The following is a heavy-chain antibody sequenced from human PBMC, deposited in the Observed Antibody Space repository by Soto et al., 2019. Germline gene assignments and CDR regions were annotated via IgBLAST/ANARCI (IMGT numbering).Heavy chain of an antibody. V-gene: IGHV1-69*13. CDR2: IIPIFGTA. J-gene: IGHJ4*02. Sequence: AXSVKVSFKASSGTFSSYAISWVRQAPGQGLEWMGGIIPIFGTANYAQKFQGRVTITADESTSTAYMELSSLRSEDTAVYYCARGGYYYDSSGYYHTALSFDYWGQGTLVTVS. D-gene: IGHD3-22*01. CDR1: SGTFSSYA. CDR3: ARGGYYYDSSGYYHTALSFDY.